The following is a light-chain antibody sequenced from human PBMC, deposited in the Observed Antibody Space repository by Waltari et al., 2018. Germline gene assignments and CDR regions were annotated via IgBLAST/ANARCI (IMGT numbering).Light chain of an antibody. CDR3: AAWDDSLSGLV. CDR2: KIH. J-gene: IGLJ3*02. Sequence: QSVLTQPPSASGTPGRKVTISCNGSSSNIGSNYVYWYQQFPGTSPNLLIFKIHQLPSGVPDRFSDSKSGTSASLAINGLRSEDEADYYCAAWDDSLSGLVLGGGTKVTVL. CDR1: SSNIGSNY. V-gene: IGLV1-47*01.